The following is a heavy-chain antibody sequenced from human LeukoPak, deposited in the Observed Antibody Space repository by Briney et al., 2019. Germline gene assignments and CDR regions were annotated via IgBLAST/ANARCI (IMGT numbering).Heavy chain of an antibody. V-gene: IGHV4-34*01. CDR2: INHSGST. Sequence: PSETLSLTCAVYGGSFSGYYWSWIRQPPRKGLEWIGEINHSGSTNYNPSLKSRVTISIDTSKNQFSLKLSSVTAADTAVYYCARGEYKYGGYNWFDPWGQGTLVTVSS. D-gene: IGHD5-18*01. CDR3: ARGEYKYGGYNWFDP. CDR1: GGSFSGYY. J-gene: IGHJ5*02.